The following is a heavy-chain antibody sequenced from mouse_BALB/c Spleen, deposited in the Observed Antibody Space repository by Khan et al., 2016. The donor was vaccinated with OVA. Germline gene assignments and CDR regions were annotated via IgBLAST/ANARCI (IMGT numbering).Heavy chain of an antibody. D-gene: IGHD2-12*01. CDR2: INTYTGEP. J-gene: IGHJ1*01. CDR3: ARKNYSYDRYFDV. V-gene: IGHV9-3-1*01. CDR1: GYTFTSYG. Sequence: QIQLVQSGPELKKPGETVKISCKASGYTFTSYGMNWVKQAPGKGLKWMGWINTYTGEPTYADDFKGRFAFSLDTSASTAYLQINNLKNEDTAAYFCARKNYSYDRYFDVWGAGTTVTVSS.